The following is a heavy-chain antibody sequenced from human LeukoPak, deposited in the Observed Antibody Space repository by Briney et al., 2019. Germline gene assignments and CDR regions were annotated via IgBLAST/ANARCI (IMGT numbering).Heavy chain of an antibody. D-gene: IGHD6-25*01. CDR3: VRALPRLWHDAFDI. Sequence: SETLSLTCAVYGGSFSGYYWGWIRQPPGKGLEWIGSLYHSGSTYYNPSLKSRVTISVDTSKNQFSLKLSSVTAADTAVYYCVRALPRLWHDAFDIWGQGTMVTVSS. CDR1: GGSFSGYY. V-gene: IGHV4-38-2*01. J-gene: IGHJ3*02. CDR2: LYHSGST.